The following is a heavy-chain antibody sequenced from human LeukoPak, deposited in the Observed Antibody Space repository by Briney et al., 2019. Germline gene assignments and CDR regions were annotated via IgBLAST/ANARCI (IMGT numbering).Heavy chain of an antibody. J-gene: IGHJ4*02. CDR1: GLTFSSYA. CDR2: ISYDGSNK. Sequence: GRSLRLSCAASGLTFSSYAMHWVRQAPGKGLEWVAVISYDGSNKYYADSVKGRFTISRDNSKNTLYLQMNSLRAEDTAVYYCAREVQGLEHWGQGTLVTVSS. D-gene: IGHD1-1*01. V-gene: IGHV3-30-3*01. CDR3: AREVQGLEH.